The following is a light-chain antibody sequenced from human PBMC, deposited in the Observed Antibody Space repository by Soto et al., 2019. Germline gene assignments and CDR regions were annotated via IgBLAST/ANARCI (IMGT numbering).Light chain of an antibody. J-gene: IGKJ2*01. V-gene: IGKV3-20*01. CDR1: QSVSSSF. CDR2: AAS. CDR3: QQYGSSYT. Sequence: ENVLTQSPGTLSLSPGERAILSCRASQSVSSSFLAWYQQKPGQAPRLLIYAASGRATGIPDRVSGRGSGTDFTLTISRLEPEDFAVYYCQQYGSSYTFGQGTKLEIK.